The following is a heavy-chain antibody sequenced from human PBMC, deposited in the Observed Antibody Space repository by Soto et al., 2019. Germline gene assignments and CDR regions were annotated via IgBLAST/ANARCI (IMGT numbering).Heavy chain of an antibody. V-gene: IGHV3-7*01. CDR1: GFTFSSYW. D-gene: IGHD3-10*01. CDR3: ASGELLYYFDY. J-gene: IGHJ4*02. Sequence: GGSLRLSCAASGFTFSSYWMSWARQAPGKGLEWVANIKQDGSEKYYVDSVKGRFTISRDNAKNSLYLQMNSLRAEDTAVYYCASGELLYYFDYWGQGTLVNVSS. CDR2: IKQDGSEK.